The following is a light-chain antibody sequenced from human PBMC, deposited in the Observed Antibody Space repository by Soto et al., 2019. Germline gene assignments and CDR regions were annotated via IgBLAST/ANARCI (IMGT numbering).Light chain of an antibody. J-gene: IGLJ1*01. CDR1: SSDVGGYNY. Sequence: QSVLTRPASGSGAPGRSITISCTGTSSDVGGYNYVSWYQHHPGKAPKLLIYDVSNRPSGISNRFSGSKSDNTASLTISGLQPEDEADYYCSSYTTSNTRQIVFGTGTKVTVL. CDR2: DVS. CDR3: SSYTTSNTRQIV. V-gene: IGLV2-14*03.